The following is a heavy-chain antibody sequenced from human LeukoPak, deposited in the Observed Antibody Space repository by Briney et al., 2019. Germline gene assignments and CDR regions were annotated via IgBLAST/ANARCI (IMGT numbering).Heavy chain of an antibody. Sequence: AASLRLSCAASGCFFSSYAWGWVRQAPGKGLEWISAISDSGHDTYSADSVTGRFSISPDNSKNTLYLQMNSLRTEDTALYYCAKGSRVGGPYYFDYWGQGTLVTVSS. CDR1: GCFFSSYA. J-gene: IGHJ4*02. D-gene: IGHD3-10*01. CDR3: AKGSRVGGPYYFDY. V-gene: IGHV3-23*01. CDR2: ISDSGHDT.